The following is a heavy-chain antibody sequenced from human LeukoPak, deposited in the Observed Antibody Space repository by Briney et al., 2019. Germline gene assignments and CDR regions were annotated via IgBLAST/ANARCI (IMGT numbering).Heavy chain of an antibody. CDR1: GYTFTSYY. D-gene: IGHD4-17*01. CDR3: ARNPVTTKYFDY. CDR2: INPSGGST. J-gene: IGHJ4*02. Sequence: ASVKVSCKASGYTFTSYYMHWVRQAPGQGLEWMGIINPSGGSTRYAQKFQGRVTMTRGTSTSTVYMELSSLRSEDTAVYYCARNPVTTKYFDYWGQGTLVTVSS. V-gene: IGHV1-46*01.